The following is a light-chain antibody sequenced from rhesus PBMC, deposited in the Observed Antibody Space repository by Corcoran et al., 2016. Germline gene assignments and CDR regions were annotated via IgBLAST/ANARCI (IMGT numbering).Light chain of an antibody. Sequence: DIQMTQSPSSLSASVGDRVTITCRASESVSNYLNWYQQKPGKAPNLLIYKASTLQSGVPSRFSGSGTGTAFTFTICSLQPEDVATYYGQHGYGTPPTFGGGTKVELK. CDR1: ESVSNY. CDR2: KAS. J-gene: IGKJ4*01. CDR3: QHGYGTPPT. V-gene: IGKV1-74*01.